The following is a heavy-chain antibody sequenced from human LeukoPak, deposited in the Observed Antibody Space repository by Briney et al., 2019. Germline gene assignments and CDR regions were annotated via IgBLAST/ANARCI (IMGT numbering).Heavy chain of an antibody. D-gene: IGHD3-22*01. J-gene: IGHJ3*02. V-gene: IGHV3-23*01. Sequence: GGSLRLSCAASGFTFSSYAMSWVRQAPGKGLEWVSAISGSGGSTYYADSVKGRFTISRDNSKNTLYLQINSLRAEDTAVYYCAKDLDYYDSSGYSIWGQGTMVTVSS. CDR1: GFTFSSYA. CDR2: ISGSGGST. CDR3: AKDLDYYDSSGYSI.